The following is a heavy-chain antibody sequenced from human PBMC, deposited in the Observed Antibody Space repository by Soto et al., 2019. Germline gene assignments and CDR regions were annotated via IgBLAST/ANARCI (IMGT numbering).Heavy chain of an antibody. Sequence: ASVKVSCKVSGYTLAELSMHWVRQAPGKGLEWMGGFDPEDGETIYAQKFQGRVTMTEDTSTDTAYMELSSLRSEDTAVYYCARLSSGYYLNWFDPWGQGTLVTVSS. CDR2: FDPEDGET. CDR3: ARLSSGYYLNWFDP. CDR1: GYTLAELS. J-gene: IGHJ5*02. D-gene: IGHD3-22*01. V-gene: IGHV1-24*01.